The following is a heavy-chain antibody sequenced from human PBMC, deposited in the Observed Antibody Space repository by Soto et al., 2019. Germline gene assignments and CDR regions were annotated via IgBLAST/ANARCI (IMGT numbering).Heavy chain of an antibody. Sequence: GGSLRLSCAASAFKFSDYYMSWVCQAPGKGLEWVSYISGSGDVIYYADSVKGRFTISRDNDKKSVHLQMDTLRAEDTALYYCARAPDCGEGSCYRHFDLWGQGTRVTVSS. D-gene: IGHD2-15*01. CDR2: ISGSGDVI. J-gene: IGHJ4*02. CDR3: ARAPDCGEGSCYRHFDL. V-gene: IGHV3-11*01. CDR1: AFKFSDYY.